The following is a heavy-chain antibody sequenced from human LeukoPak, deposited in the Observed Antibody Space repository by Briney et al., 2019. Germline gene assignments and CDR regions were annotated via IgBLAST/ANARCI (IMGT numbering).Heavy chain of an antibody. D-gene: IGHD4-23*01. CDR1: GFTFSIYA. Sequence: PGGSLRLSCAASGFTFSIYAMAWVRQAPGEGLERVSTLSESGGLAYYADSVKGRFTISRDNSKNTLYLQVNSLRAEDTAVYYCAKEGRPNSGGGYFDYWGQGTLVTVSP. CDR3: AKEGRPNSGGGYFDY. J-gene: IGHJ4*02. CDR2: LSESGGLA. V-gene: IGHV3-23*01.